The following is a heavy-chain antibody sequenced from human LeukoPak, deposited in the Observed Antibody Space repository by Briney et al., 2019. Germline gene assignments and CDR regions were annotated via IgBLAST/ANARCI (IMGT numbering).Heavy chain of an antibody. V-gene: IGHV3-7*01. Sequence: GGYLRLSSAASGFTLCVYWMTWVRQAPGKGLEGVANINQDASEKHYLDSVKGRFTIARDNPRNSLSLQMSSLRAEDTAIYYCARNSESLTHPKYWGQGTLVTVSS. CDR1: GFTLCVYW. CDR3: ARNSESLTHPKY. CDR2: INQDASEK. J-gene: IGHJ4*02. D-gene: IGHD1-14*01.